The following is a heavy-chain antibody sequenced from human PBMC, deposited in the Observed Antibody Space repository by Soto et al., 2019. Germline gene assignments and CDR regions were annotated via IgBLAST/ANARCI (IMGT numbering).Heavy chain of an antibody. CDR3: AKVEGYCSGRSCYFDI. D-gene: IGHD2-15*01. CDR1: GFTFSSYA. J-gene: IGHJ3*02. CDR2: ISGSGGST. V-gene: IGHV3-23*01. Sequence: EVQLLESGGGLVQPGGSLRLSCAASGFTFSSYAMSWVRQAPGKGLEWVSAISGSGGSTYYADSVKGRFTISRDNSKNKLYLQMNRLRAEDTAVYYCAKVEGYCSGRSCYFDIWGQGTMVTVSS.